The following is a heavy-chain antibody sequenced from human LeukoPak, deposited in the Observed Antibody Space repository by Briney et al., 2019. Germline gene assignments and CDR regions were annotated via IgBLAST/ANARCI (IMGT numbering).Heavy chain of an antibody. CDR3: VKDYYVS. CDR1: GFTFSTYA. CDR2: IYGSGDRT. V-gene: IGHV3-23*01. J-gene: IGHJ5*02. D-gene: IGHD1-26*01. Sequence: GGSLRLSCEASGFTFSTYAMSWVRQAPGKGLEWVSIIYGSGDRTYYADSVKDRFTISRDNSKNTLFLQMSSLRAEDTALYYCVKDYYVSWGQGTLVTVSS.